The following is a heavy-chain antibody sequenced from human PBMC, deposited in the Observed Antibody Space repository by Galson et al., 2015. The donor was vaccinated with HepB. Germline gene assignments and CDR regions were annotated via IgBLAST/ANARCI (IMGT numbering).Heavy chain of an antibody. CDR1: GYTFTSYG. CDR2: IRAYNGNT. CDR3: ARDHIAVAGTTGGY. D-gene: IGHD6-13*01. V-gene: IGHV1-18*01. Sequence: SVKVSCKASGYTFTSYGISWVRQAPGQGLEWMGWIRAYNGNTNYAQKLQGRVTMTTDTSTSTAYMELRSLRSDDTAVYYCARDHIAVAGTTGGYWGQGTLVTVSS. J-gene: IGHJ4*02.